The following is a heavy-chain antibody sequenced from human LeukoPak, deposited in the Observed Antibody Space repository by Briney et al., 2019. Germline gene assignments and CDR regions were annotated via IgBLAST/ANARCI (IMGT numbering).Heavy chain of an antibody. CDR3: AKGGSSPKVTTGTSSFDY. CDR1: GFTFSSYA. J-gene: IGHJ4*02. D-gene: IGHD1-1*01. CDR2: ISGSGGST. V-gene: IGHV3-23*01. Sequence: GSLRLSCAASGFTFSSYAMSWVRQAPGKGLEWVSAISGSGGSTYYADSVKGRFTISRDNSKNTLYLQMNSLRAEDTAVYYCAKGGSSPKVTTGTSSFDYWGQGTLVTVSS.